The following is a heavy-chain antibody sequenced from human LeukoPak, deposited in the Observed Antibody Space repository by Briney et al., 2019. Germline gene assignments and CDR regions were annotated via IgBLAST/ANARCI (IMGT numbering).Heavy chain of an antibody. J-gene: IGHJ4*02. CDR3: ARDQTPFY. CDR2: IKHDGSED. CDR1: GFTFSSYS. V-gene: IGHV3-7*01. Sequence: GGSLRLSCAASGFTFSSYSMNWIRQAPGKGLEWVANIKHDGSEDYYLDPVKGRFTISRDNAKSSMWLQMNSLRDEDAAVYYCARDQTPFYWGQGSLVTVSS. D-gene: IGHD2-15*01.